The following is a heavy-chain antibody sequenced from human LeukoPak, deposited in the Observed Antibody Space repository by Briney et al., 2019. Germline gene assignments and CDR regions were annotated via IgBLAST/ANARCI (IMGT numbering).Heavy chain of an antibody. CDR1: GFTFSSYS. D-gene: IGHD2-15*01. CDR2: ISSSSSTI. Sequence: HPGGSLRLSCAASGFTFSSYSLNWVRQAPGKGLEWVSYISSSSSTIYYADSVKGRFTISRDNSKNSLYLQMNSLRAEDTAVYYCARVWSQPYLGFAFDIWGQGTMVTVSS. J-gene: IGHJ3*02. V-gene: IGHV3-48*01. CDR3: ARVWSQPYLGFAFDI.